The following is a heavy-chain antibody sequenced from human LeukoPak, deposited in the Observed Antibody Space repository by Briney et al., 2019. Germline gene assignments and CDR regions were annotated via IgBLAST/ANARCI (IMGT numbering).Heavy chain of an antibody. CDR1: GFTFSSYA. Sequence: PGGSLRLSCAASGFTFSSYAMSWVRQAPGKGLEWVSAISGSGRGTYYADSVKGRFTISRDNSKNSLYLQMNSLRAEDTAKYYCAKEGGSIVGGTIPFDYWGQGTLVTVSS. V-gene: IGHV3-23*01. J-gene: IGHJ4*02. CDR3: AKEGGSIVGGTIPFDY. CDR2: ISGSGRGT. D-gene: IGHD1-26*01.